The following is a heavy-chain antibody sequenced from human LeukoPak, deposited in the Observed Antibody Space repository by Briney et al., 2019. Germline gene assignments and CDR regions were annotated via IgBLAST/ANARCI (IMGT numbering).Heavy chain of an antibody. D-gene: IGHD1-14*01. CDR2: FDPEDGET. CDR3: ATRTGANNWFDP. J-gene: IGHJ5*01. Sequence: ASVKVSCKVSGYTLTELSMHWVRQAPGKGLEWMGGFDPEDGETIYAQKFQGRVTMTEDTSTDTAYMELSSLRSEDTAVYYCATRTGANNWFDPWGQGTTVTVSS. V-gene: IGHV1-24*01. CDR1: GYTLTELS.